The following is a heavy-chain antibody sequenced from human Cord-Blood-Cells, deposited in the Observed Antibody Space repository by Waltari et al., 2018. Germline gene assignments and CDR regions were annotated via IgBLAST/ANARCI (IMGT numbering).Heavy chain of an antibody. V-gene: IGHV2-5*02. D-gene: IGHD6-13*01. CDR3: AHSQGIAAAGTNYYYYGMDV. CDR2: IYWDDDK. J-gene: IGHJ6*02. Sequence: QITLKESGPTLVKPTQTLTLTCTFSGFSLSPSGVGVGWIRQPPGKALEWLALIYWDDDKRYSPSLKSRLTITKDTSKNQVVLTMTNLDPVDTATYYCAHSQGIAAAGTNYYYYGMDVWGQGTTVTVSS. CDR1: GFSLSPSGVG.